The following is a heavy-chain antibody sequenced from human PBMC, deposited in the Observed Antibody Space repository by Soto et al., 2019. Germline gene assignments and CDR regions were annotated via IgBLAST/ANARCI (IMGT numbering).Heavy chain of an antibody. CDR1: GYSFAGYW. CDR3: ARQIYDSDTGPNFQYYFDS. V-gene: IGHV5-10-1*01. J-gene: IGHJ4*02. D-gene: IGHD3-22*01. CDR2: IDPSDSQT. Sequence: GESLKISCKGSGYSFAGYWITWVRQKPGKGLEWMGRIDPSDSQTYYSPSFRGHVTISVTKSITTVFLQWSSLRASYTAMYYCARQIYDSDTGPNFQYYFDSWGQGTPVTVSS.